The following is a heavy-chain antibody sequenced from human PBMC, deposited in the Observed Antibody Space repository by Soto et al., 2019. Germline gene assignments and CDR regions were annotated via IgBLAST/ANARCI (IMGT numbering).Heavy chain of an antibody. CDR3: AKDRMVAGVRGYFDY. CDR2: IIYDGSTK. Sequence: QVQLVESGGGVVQPGRSLRLSCAASGFTFSSYGMHWVLQAPGKGLEWVAVIIYDGSTKYYADSVKGRFTISRDNSKSTLYLQMNSLRAEDTAVYYCAKDRMVAGVRGYFDYWGQGTLVTVSS. D-gene: IGHD3-10*01. J-gene: IGHJ4*02. V-gene: IGHV3-30*18. CDR1: GFTFSSYG.